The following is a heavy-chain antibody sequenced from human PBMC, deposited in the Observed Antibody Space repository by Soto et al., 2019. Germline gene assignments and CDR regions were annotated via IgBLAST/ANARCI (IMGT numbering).Heavy chain of an antibody. CDR1: GESFSDYS. CDR2: INHSGST. V-gene: IGHV4-34*01. CDR3: ARVRYQLLFKP. D-gene: IGHD2-2*01. J-gene: IGHJ4*02. Sequence: SEPLSLPCAVYGESFSDYSWSWIRQPPGKGLEWIGEINHSGSTNYNPSLKSRVTISLDTSKKQFSLNLTSVTAADTAVYYCARVRYQLLFKPWGQGTLVTVSS.